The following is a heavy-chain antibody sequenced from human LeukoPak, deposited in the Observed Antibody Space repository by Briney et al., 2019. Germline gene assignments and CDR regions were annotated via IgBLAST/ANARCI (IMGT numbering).Heavy chain of an antibody. Sequence: SETPSLTCTVSGDSISSGSYYWDWIRQPPGKGLEWIGSIYFSGSTYYNPSLKSRVTISVDTPKNQFSLKLSSVTAAGTAVYYCARAQLHLPYRGQGTLVTVSS. CDR3: ARAQLHLPY. CDR1: GDSISSGSYY. D-gene: IGHD2-2*01. CDR2: IYFSGST. V-gene: IGHV4-39*01. J-gene: IGHJ4*02.